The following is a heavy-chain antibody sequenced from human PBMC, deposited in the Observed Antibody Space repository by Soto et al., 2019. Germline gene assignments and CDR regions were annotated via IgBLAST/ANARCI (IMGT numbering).Heavy chain of an antibody. V-gene: IGHV3-23*01. CDR2: ISGSGSST. Sequence: GGSLRLSCVASGFSLANYPMNWVRQTPGKGPEWISAISGSGSSTYHADSVKGRFTISRDNSKNTLFLQMNSLRAEDTAVYYCAKDSPYSASYKEDAFDIWGQGSLVTVSS. D-gene: IGHD1-26*01. CDR3: AKDSPYSASYKEDAFDI. J-gene: IGHJ3*02. CDR1: GFSLANYP.